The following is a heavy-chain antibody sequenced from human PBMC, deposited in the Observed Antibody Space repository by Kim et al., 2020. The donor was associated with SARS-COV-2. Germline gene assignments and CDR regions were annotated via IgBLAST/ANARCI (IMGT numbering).Heavy chain of an antibody. CDR3: ARVAYYSSGWGGSDYYYYYGMDV. CDR2: ISAYNGNT. Sequence: ASVKVSCKASGYTFTSYGISWVRQAPGQGLEWMGWISAYNGNTNYARKLQGRVTMTTDTSTSTAYMELRSLRSDDTAVYYCARVAYYSSGWGGSDYYYYYGMDVWGQGTTVTVSS. J-gene: IGHJ6*02. V-gene: IGHV1-18*01. D-gene: IGHD6-19*01. CDR1: GYTFTSYG.